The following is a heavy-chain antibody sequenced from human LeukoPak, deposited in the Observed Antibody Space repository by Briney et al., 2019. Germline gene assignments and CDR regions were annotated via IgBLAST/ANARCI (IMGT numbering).Heavy chain of an antibody. Sequence: GASVKVSCKASGYTFTGYYMHWVRQAPGQGLEWMGWINPNSGGTNYAQKFQGWVTMTRDTSISTAYMELSRLRSDDTAVYYRARVAIAAAAPDNWFDPWGQGTLVTVSS. D-gene: IGHD6-13*01. V-gene: IGHV1-2*04. CDR2: INPNSGGT. J-gene: IGHJ5*02. CDR3: ARVAIAAAAPDNWFDP. CDR1: GYTFTGYY.